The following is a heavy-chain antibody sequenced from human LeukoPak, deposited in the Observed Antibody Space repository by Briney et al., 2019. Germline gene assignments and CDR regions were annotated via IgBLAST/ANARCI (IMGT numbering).Heavy chain of an antibody. Sequence: GGSLRLSCAASGFTFSSYAMHWVRKAPGKGLEWVAVISYDGSNKYYADSVKGRFTISRDNSKNTLYLQMNSLRAEETAAYYCASASGVVAATLDYWGQGTLVTVSS. V-gene: IGHV3-30-3*01. J-gene: IGHJ4*02. D-gene: IGHD2-15*01. CDR1: GFTFSSYA. CDR2: ISYDGSNK. CDR3: ASASGVVAATLDY.